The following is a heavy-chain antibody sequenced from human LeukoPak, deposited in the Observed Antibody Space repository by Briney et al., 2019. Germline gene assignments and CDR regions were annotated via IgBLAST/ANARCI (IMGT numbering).Heavy chain of an antibody. Sequence: SVKVSCKASGGTFISYAISWVRQAPGQGLEWMGGIIPIFGTANYARKFQGRVTITADESTSTAYMELSSLRSEDTAVYYCARGGIVGTTFDYWGQGTLVTVSS. D-gene: IGHD1-26*01. J-gene: IGHJ4*02. CDR1: GGTFISYA. CDR3: ARGGIVGTTFDY. V-gene: IGHV1-69*13. CDR2: IIPIFGTA.